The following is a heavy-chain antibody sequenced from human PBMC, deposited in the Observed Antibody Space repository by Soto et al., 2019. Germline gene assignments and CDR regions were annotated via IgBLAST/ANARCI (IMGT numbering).Heavy chain of an antibody. CDR3: ARGYSYYGMDV. CDR2: ISYDGSNK. Sequence: QVQLVEYGGGVVQPGRSLRLSCAASGFTFSSYAMHWVRQAPGKGLEWVAVISYDGSNKYYADSVKGRFTISRDNSKNTLYLQMNSLRAEDTAVYYCARGYSYYGMDVWGHAPTVTVSS. D-gene: IGHD1-1*01. J-gene: IGHJ6*02. CDR1: GFTFSSYA. V-gene: IGHV3-30-3*01.